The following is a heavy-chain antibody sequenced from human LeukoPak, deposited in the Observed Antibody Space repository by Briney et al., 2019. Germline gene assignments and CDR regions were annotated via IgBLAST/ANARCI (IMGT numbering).Heavy chain of an antibody. CDR2: IYYSGST. V-gene: IGHV4-39*07. Sequence: PSETLSLTCTVFGGSISSSTYYWGWIRQPPGKGLEWIGSIYYSGSTYYNPSLKSRVTISIDTSKNQFSLKLSSVTAADTAVYYCTRELSGSQDYWGQGTLVTVSS. D-gene: IGHD3-22*01. CDR1: GGSISSSTYY. CDR3: TRELSGSQDY. J-gene: IGHJ4*02.